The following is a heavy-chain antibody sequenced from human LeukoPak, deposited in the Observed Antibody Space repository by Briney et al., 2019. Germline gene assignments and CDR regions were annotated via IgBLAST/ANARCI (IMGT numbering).Heavy chain of an antibody. D-gene: IGHD6-6*01. CDR2: IYYSGST. CDR3: ARVGSIAAPPAYWYFDL. CDR1: GGSISSYY. J-gene: IGHJ2*01. V-gene: IGHV4-59*01. Sequence: PSETLSLTCTVSGGSISSYYWSWIRQPPGKGLEWIGYIYYSGSTNYNPSLKSRVTISVDTSKNQFSLKLSSVTAADTAVYYCARVGSIAAPPAYWYFDLWGRGTLVTVSS.